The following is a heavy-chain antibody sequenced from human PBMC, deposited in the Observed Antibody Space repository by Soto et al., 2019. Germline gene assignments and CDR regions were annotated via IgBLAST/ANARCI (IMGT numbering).Heavy chain of an antibody. CDR2: IYWDDDK. J-gene: IGHJ5*02. D-gene: IGHD1-26*01. Sequence: ITLKESGPTLVKPTQTLTLTCTFSGFSLSTSGVGVGWIRQPPGKALEWLALIYWDDDKRYSPSLKSRLPITKDTSKNQVVLTMTNMNPVYTATYYCAHRGSSASYYRWFDPWGQGTLVTVSS. V-gene: IGHV2-5*02. CDR3: AHRGSSASYYRWFDP. CDR1: GFSLSTSGVG.